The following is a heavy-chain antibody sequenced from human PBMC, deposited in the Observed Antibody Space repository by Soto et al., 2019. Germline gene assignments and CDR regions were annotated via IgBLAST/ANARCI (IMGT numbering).Heavy chain of an antibody. D-gene: IGHD5-12*01. Sequence: QVQLVQSGAEVKKPGSSVKVSCKASGGTFSNHIITWVRQAPGQGLEWMGRIIPMLDITNHAQKFQGRVTITADKSTTTAYMEVSSLRSEDTAVYYCVRDSPFGSVFSGHDDIDSWGQGTLVTVSA. CDR1: GGTFSNHI. CDR2: IIPMLDIT. J-gene: IGHJ4*02. CDR3: VRDSPFGSVFSGHDDIDS. V-gene: IGHV1-69*08.